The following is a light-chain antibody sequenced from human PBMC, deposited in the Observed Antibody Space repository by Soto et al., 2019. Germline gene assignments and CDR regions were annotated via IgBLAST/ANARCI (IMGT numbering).Light chain of an antibody. Sequence: DVVMTQSPLYLPVTLGQTASISCRYSQSLVYSDGNTYLNWFQQKPGQSPRRLIYKVSNRDSGVPDRFSGSGSVTDFTLKIRRVEAEDVAIYYCMHYNRWPLTFGGGTKVEIK. CDR1: QSLVYSDGNTY. CDR3: MHYNRWPLT. V-gene: IGKV2-30*01. CDR2: KVS. J-gene: IGKJ4*01.